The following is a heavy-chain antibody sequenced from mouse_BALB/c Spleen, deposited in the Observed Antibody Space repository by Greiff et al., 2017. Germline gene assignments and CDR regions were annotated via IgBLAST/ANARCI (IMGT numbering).Heavy chain of an antibody. V-gene: IGHV2-2*02. CDR2: IWSGGST. CDR1: GFSLTSYG. D-gene: IGHD1-1*01. J-gene: IGHJ3*01. Sequence: QVQLKESGPGLVQPSQSLSITCTVSGFSLTSYGVHWVRQSPGKGLEWLGVIWSGGSTDYNAAFISRLSISKDNSKSQVFFKMNSLQANDTAIYYCARGDYYGSSFAYWGQGTLVTVSA. CDR3: ARGDYYGSSFAY.